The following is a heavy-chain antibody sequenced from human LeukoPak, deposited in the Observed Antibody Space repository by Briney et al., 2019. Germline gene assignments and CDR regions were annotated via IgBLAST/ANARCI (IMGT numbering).Heavy chain of an antibody. J-gene: IGHJ4*02. V-gene: IGHV3-23*01. CDR2: ISGSGGST. CDR3: AKSHYDILTGYDY. D-gene: IGHD3-9*01. CDR1: GFTFSSYA. Sequence: GGSLRLSCAASGFTFSSYAMSWVRQAPGKGLEWVSAISGSGGSTCYADSVKGRFTISRDNSKNTLYLQMNSLRAEDTAVYYCAKSHYDILTGYDYWGQGTLVTVSS.